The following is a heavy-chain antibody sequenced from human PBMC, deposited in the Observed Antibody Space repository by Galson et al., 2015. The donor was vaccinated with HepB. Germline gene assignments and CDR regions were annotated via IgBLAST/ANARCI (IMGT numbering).Heavy chain of an antibody. Sequence: SLRLSCAASGFTFSSYGMHWVRQAPGKGLEWVAVIWYDGSNKYYADSVKGRFTISRDNSKNTLYLQMNSLRAEDTAVYYCARDELAAADLYYYYMDVWGKGTTVTVSS. CDR3: ARDELAAADLYYYYMDV. V-gene: IGHV3-33*01. D-gene: IGHD6-13*01. J-gene: IGHJ6*03. CDR2: IWYDGSNK. CDR1: GFTFSSYG.